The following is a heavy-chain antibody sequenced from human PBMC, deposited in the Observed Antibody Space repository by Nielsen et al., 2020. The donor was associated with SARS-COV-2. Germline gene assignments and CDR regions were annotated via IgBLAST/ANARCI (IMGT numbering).Heavy chain of an antibody. CDR3: ARDPGLLQLWLPIFDY. CDR2: IIPIFGTA. D-gene: IGHD5-18*01. Sequence: SVKVSCKASGGTFSSYAISWVRQAPGQGLEWMGGIIPIFGTANYAQKFQGRVTITADESTSTAYMELRSLRSDDTAVYYCARDPGLLQLWLPIFDYWGQGTLVTVSS. V-gene: IGHV1-69*13. J-gene: IGHJ4*02. CDR1: GGTFSSYA.